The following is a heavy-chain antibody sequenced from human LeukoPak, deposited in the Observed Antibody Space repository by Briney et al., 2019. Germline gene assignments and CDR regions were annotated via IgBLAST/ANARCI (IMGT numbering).Heavy chain of an antibody. CDR2: IYYSGST. CDR1: GGSISSSPYY. J-gene: IGHJ4*02. D-gene: IGHD6-19*01. V-gene: IGHV4-39*01. CDR3: ARHASVDGNWPRPLDY. Sequence: SETLSLTCTVSGGSISSSPYYWGWIRQPPGKGMEWIGNIYYSGSTYYNPSLKTRVTISVDTSKNQFSLKLTSVTAADTAVYYCARHASVDGNWPRPLDYWGQGSLVTVSS.